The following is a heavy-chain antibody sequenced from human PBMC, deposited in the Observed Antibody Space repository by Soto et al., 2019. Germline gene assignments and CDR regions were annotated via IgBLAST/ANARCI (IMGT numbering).Heavy chain of an antibody. Sequence: VQPVESGGGFVKPGGSLRLSCEGSGFTFINAWMSWVRQAPGKGLEWVGRIKSRTDGGAADYAAPVRGRFSISRDDSKNTLYLQMNSLKIEDSALYYCTTDPGDYEDFWGQGTLVTVSS. D-gene: IGHD4-17*01. CDR1: GFTFINAW. CDR2: IKSRTDGGAA. J-gene: IGHJ4*02. CDR3: TTDPGDYEDF. V-gene: IGHV3-15*01.